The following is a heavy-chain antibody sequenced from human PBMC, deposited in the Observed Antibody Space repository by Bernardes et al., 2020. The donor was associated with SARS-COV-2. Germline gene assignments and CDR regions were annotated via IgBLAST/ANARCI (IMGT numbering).Heavy chain of an antibody. CDR2: ISTSNGYT. Sequence: VKVSCKASGYTFTNYGISWVRQAPGQGLEWMGWISTSNGYTIYAQNLQDRVSMTTDTSTSIAYMELRSLRSDDTAVYYCARDLEWLVLDYWGQGTLVTVSS. D-gene: IGHD6-19*01. CDR3: ARDLEWLVLDY. J-gene: IGHJ4*02. V-gene: IGHV1-18*01. CDR1: GYTFTNYG.